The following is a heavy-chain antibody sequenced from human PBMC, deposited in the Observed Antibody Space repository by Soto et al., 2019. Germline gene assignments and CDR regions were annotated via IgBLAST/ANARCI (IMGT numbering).Heavy chain of an antibody. Sequence: GASVKVSCKASGGTLSSYAISWVRQVPGQGLEWMGGIIPIFGTANYAQKFQGRVTITADESTSTAYMELSSLRSEDTAVYYCARGTPRGYCTNGVCYTPDYWGQGTLVTVSS. CDR3: ARGTPRGYCTNGVCYTPDY. V-gene: IGHV1-69*13. J-gene: IGHJ4*02. D-gene: IGHD2-8*01. CDR2: IIPIFGTA. CDR1: GGTLSSYA.